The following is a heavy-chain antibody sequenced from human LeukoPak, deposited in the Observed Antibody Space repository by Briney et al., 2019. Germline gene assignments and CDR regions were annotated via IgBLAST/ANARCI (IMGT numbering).Heavy chain of an antibody. CDR1: GGSFSGYY. Sequence: SETLSLTCAVYGGSFSGYYWSWIRQPPGKGLEWIGEINHSGSTNYNPSLKSRVTISVDTSKNQFSLKLSSVTAADTAVYYCARGRTVVVPAASSYMDVWGKGTTVTVSS. D-gene: IGHD2-2*01. CDR3: ARGRTVVVPAASSYMDV. CDR2: INHSGST. J-gene: IGHJ6*03. V-gene: IGHV4-34*01.